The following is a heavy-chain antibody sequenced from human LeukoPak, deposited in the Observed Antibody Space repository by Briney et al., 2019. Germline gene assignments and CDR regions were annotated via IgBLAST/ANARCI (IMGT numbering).Heavy chain of an antibody. CDR1: GGSISSYY. J-gene: IGHJ6*03. CDR3: ARVRCSGGSCPYYYYYYYMDV. V-gene: IGHV4-4*07. D-gene: IGHD2-15*01. CDR2: IHYSGST. Sequence: SETLSLTCTVSGGSISSYYWSWIRQPAGKGLERIGSIHYSGSTYYNPSLQSRVTISIGTSKNQFSLKLRFVTAADTAVYYCARVRCSGGSCPYYYYYYYMDVWGKGTTVTVSS.